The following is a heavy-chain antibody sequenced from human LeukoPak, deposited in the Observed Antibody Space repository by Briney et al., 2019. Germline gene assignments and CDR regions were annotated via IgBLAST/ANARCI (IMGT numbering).Heavy chain of an antibody. CDR3: ARGVVVVAAREFDY. Sequence: PGGSLRLSCAASGFTFSSYSMNWVRQVPGKGLEWVSYISSSSSTIYYADSVKGRFTISRDNAKNSLYLQMNSLRDEDTAVYYCARGVVVVAAREFDYWGQGTLVTVSS. J-gene: IGHJ4*02. D-gene: IGHD2-15*01. V-gene: IGHV3-48*02. CDR2: ISSSSSTI. CDR1: GFTFSSYS.